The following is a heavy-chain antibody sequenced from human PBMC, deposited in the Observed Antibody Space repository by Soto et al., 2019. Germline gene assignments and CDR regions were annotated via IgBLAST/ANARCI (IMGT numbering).Heavy chain of an antibody. J-gene: IGHJ3*02. V-gene: IGHV4-4*02. CDR3: ARESSEYYGAFDI. CDR2: IYHSGST. D-gene: IGHD3-16*01. Sequence: PSETLSLTCAVSGGSISSSNWRSWVRQPPGKGLEWIGEIYHSGSTNYNPSLKSRVTISVDKSKNQFSLKLSSVTAADTAVYYCARESSEYYGAFDIWGQRTMVTVSS. CDR1: GGSISSSNW.